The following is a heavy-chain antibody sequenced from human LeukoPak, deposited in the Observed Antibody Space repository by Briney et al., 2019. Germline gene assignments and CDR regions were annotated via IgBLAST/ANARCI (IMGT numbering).Heavy chain of an antibody. D-gene: IGHD3-3*01. J-gene: IGHJ4*02. CDR1: GYSFTSYW. Sequence: GESLKISCKGSGYSFTSYWIGWVRQMPGKGLEWMGIIYPGDSDTRYSLSFQGQVTISADKSISTAYLQWSSLKASDTAMYYCARRLDYDFWSGTNPYYFDYWGQGTLVTVSS. CDR2: IYPGDSDT. CDR3: ARRLDYDFWSGTNPYYFDY. V-gene: IGHV5-51*01.